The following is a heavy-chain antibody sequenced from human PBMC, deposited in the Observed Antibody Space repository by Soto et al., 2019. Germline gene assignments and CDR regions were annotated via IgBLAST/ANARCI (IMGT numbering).Heavy chain of an antibody. CDR3: AHRRGYGPSAFDL. V-gene: IGHV2-5*02. CDR1: GFSLSTSGEG. J-gene: IGHJ3*01. D-gene: IGHD5-12*01. Sequence: QITLKESGPTVVKPTQTLTLTCTFSGFSLSTSGEGVGWIRQPPGRALEWLALIYWADDERYSPSLKSRLTITKDSSKNHVVLTMTNMDPVDTGTYFCAHRRGYGPSAFDLWGQGTMDTVSS. CDR2: IYWADDE.